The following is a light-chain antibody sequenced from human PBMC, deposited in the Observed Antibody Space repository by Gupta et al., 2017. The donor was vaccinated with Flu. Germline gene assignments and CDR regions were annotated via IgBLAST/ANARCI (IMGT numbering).Light chain of an antibody. V-gene: IGLV1-44*01. CDR1: VANGGSDS. CDR3: AAGDDGGGGTL. CDR2: GNN. J-gene: IGLJ2*01. Sequence: RVALPCRGRVANGGSDSIDWYQQGPGMAPKLLIYGNNQRPAGVPERFSDSRSGTAASLAISGLQTEDEGVYYCAAGDDGGGGTLFGGGTRLGVL.